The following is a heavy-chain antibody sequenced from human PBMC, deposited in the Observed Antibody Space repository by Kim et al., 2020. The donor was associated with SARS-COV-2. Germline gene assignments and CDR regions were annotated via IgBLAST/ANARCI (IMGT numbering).Heavy chain of an antibody. Sequence: GGSLRLSCAASGFTVSSNYMSWVRQAPGKGLEWVSVIYSGGSTYYADSVKGRFTISRHNSKNTLYLQMNSLRAEDTAVYYCARGISVGDYPRPLFAWGQGTLVTVSS. CDR1: GFTVSSNY. CDR2: IYSGGST. V-gene: IGHV3-53*04. J-gene: IGHJ5*02. D-gene: IGHD1-26*01. CDR3: ARGISVGDYPRPLFA.